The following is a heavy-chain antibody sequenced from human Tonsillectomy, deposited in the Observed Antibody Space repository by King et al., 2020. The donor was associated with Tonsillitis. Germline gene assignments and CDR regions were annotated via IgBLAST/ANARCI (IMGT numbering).Heavy chain of an antibody. Sequence: VQLVESGGGLVQPGGSLRLSCAASGFTFSSYAMSWVRQAPGKGLEWVSAISGSGGSTYYADPGKGRFTISRDNSKKTLYLQMNSLRAEETAVYYCAKSGARQGVRGVNFDYWGQGTLVTVSS. V-gene: IGHV3-23*04. CDR3: AKSGARQGVRGVNFDY. CDR1: GFTFSSYA. CDR2: ISGSGGST. D-gene: IGHD3-10*01. J-gene: IGHJ4*02.